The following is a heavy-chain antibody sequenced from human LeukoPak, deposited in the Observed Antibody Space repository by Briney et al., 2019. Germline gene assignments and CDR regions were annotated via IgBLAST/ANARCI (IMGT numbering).Heavy chain of an antibody. CDR2: ISSNGGST. D-gene: IGHD6-13*01. V-gene: IGHV3-64*05. Sequence: PGGSLRLSCAASGFTFSSYAMHWVRQAPGKGLEYVSAISSNGGSTYYADSVKGRFTISRDNSKNTVYVQMSSLSAEDTAVYYCAGGYSSSWFRGAFDIWGQGTMVTVSS. CDR1: GFTFSSYA. CDR3: AGGYSSSWFRGAFDI. J-gene: IGHJ3*02.